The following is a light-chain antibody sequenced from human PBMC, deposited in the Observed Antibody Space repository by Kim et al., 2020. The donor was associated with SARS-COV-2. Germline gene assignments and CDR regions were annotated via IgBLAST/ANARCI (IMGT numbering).Light chain of an antibody. CDR3: QQYNKWPLT. J-gene: IGKJ4*01. Sequence: VSPGERATLSCRASQSVSSKFAWYQQKPGQAPRLLIYGASTRATDIPARFSGSGSGTEFTLTISSLQSEDFAVYYCQQYNKWPLTFGGGTKVDIK. CDR2: GAS. CDR1: QSVSSK. V-gene: IGKV3-15*01.